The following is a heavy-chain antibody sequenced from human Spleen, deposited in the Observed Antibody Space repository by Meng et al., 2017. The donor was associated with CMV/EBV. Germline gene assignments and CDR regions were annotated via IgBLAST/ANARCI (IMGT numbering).Heavy chain of an antibody. D-gene: IGHD6-19*01. CDR3: ARERGWYGLPWY. J-gene: IGHJ4*02. CDR1: GFTVSGNY. Sequence: GESLKISCAASGFTVSGNYMSWVRQGPGKGLEWVSLIYSGGSTYYADSVKGRFTISRNKSKNTLYLQMNSLRAEDTAVYYCARERGWYGLPWYWGQGTLVTVSS. V-gene: IGHV3-53*01. CDR2: IYSGGST.